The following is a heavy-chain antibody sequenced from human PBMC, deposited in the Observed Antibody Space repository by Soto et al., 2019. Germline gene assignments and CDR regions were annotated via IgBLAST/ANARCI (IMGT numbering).Heavy chain of an antibody. CDR1: GGSISSPSYY. J-gene: IGHJ4*02. Sequence: QLQLQESGPGLVKPSENLSLTCSVSGGSISSPSYYWGWIRQPPGKGLEWIGSIYYSGNTYYNPSLKSRVTIFVDTSRNQFSLKVNSVTAADTAVYFCASLPGITTFRRDYWGQGTLVTVSS. D-gene: IGHD1-1*01. CDR3: ASLPGITTFRRDY. V-gene: IGHV4-39*01. CDR2: IYYSGNT.